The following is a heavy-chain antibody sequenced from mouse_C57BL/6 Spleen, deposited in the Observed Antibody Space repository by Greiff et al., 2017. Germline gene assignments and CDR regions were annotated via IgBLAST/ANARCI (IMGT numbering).Heavy chain of an antibody. V-gene: IGHV10-3*01. J-gene: IGHJ4*01. CDR1: GFTFNPYA. Sequence: EVQLVESGGGLVQPKGSLKLSCAASGFTFNPYAMHWVPQAPGKGLEWVARRRSKSSNYATYYADAVKDRFTISRDDSQSMLYLQMNNLKTEDTAMYYCVRDYYSNYGHAMDYWGQGTSVTVSS. CDR3: VRDYYSNYGHAMDY. CDR2: RRSKSSNYAT. D-gene: IGHD2-5*01.